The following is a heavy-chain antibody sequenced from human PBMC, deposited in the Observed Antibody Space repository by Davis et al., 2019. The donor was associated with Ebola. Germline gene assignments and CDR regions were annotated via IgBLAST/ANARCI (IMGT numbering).Heavy chain of an antibody. D-gene: IGHD2-15*01. CDR1: GFNFSSYA. Sequence: PGGSLRLSCAASGFNFSSYAMHWVRQAPGKGLEWVAVIRSDGRSEYYADSVKGRFIISRDNSKNTLHLQMTSLRAEDTAVYYCARDGAYCSGGTCYAVFYYMDVWGRGTTVTVSS. CDR3: ARDGAYCSGGTCYAVFYYMDV. V-gene: IGHV3-33*01. CDR2: IRSDGRSE. J-gene: IGHJ6*03.